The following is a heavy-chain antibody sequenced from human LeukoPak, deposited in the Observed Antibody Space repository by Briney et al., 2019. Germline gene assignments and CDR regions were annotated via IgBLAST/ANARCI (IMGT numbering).Heavy chain of an antibody. CDR3: ASRGYSYGDAFDI. J-gene: IGHJ3*02. CDR1: GFTFSSYA. D-gene: IGHD5-18*01. CDR2: ISGSGGST. Sequence: PGGSLRLSCAASGFTFSSYAMSWVRQAPGEGLEWVSAISGSGGSTYYADSVKGRFTISRDNSKNTLYLQMNSLRAEDTAVYYCASRGYSYGDAFDIWGQGTMVTVSS. V-gene: IGHV3-23*01.